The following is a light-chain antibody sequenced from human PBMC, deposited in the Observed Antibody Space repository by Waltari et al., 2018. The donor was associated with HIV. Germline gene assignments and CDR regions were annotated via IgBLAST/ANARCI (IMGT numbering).Light chain of an antibody. CDR1: FRALGRYNL. CDR2: EVT. V-gene: IGLV2-23*02. CDR3: GSYAGSRIHVV. Sequence: QSALPQPASVSGSPGQSITTSCTGTFRALGRYNLVPLYQHHPGEAPKLMIYEVTKRPSGVSSRFSGSKSGNTASLTISGLQAEDEADYYCGSYAGSRIHVVFGGGTKLTVL. J-gene: IGLJ2*01.